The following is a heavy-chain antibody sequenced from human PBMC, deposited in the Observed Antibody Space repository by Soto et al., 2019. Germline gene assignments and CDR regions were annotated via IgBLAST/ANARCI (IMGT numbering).Heavy chain of an antibody. CDR2: IYYSGST. CDR3: ASSSGMVRGVIPTYYYMDV. D-gene: IGHD3-10*01. J-gene: IGHJ6*03. CDR1: GGSISSYY. V-gene: IGHV4-59*08. Sequence: SETLSLTCTVSGGSISSYYWSWIRQPPGKGLEWIGHIYYSGSTNYNPSLKSRVTISVDTSKNQFSLKLSSVTAADTAVYYCASSSGMVRGVIPTYYYMDVWGKGTTVTVSS.